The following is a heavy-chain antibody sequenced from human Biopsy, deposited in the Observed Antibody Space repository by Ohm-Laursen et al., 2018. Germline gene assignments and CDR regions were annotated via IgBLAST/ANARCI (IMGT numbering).Heavy chain of an antibody. Sequence: TLSLTCTVSGGSISDSTYHWGWIRQSPGMGLEWIGNIYYSGNTDYSPSLKSRVTISVDTSNNQFSLKLRSVTAADTAVYYCARQVDFWSGYVDYWGQGTLVAVSS. J-gene: IGHJ4*02. D-gene: IGHD3-3*01. V-gene: IGHV4-39*01. CDR2: IYYSGNT. CDR1: GGSISDSTYH. CDR3: ARQVDFWSGYVDY.